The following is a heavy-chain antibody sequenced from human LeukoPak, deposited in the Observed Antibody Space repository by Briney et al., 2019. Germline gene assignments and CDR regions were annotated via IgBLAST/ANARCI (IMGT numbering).Heavy chain of an antibody. Sequence: SETLSLTCAVYGGSFSGYYWSWIRQPPGKGLEWIGEINHSGSTNYNPSLKSRVTISVDTSKNQFSLELSSVTAADTAVYYCARGGPYGSGSYYVRSASRRSYYFDYWGQGTLVTVSS. D-gene: IGHD3-10*01. CDR1: GGSFSGYY. CDR3: ARGGPYGSGSYYVRSASRRSYYFDY. J-gene: IGHJ4*02. CDR2: INHSGST. V-gene: IGHV4-34*01.